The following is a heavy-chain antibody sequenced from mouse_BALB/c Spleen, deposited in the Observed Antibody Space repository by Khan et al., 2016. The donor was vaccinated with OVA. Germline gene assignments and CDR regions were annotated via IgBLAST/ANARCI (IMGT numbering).Heavy chain of an antibody. D-gene: IGHD3-3*01. CDR2: IHYSGST. V-gene: IGHV3-2*02. Sequence: EVQLQESGPGLVKHSQSLSLTCTVTGYSITSDYAWHWIRQFPGNKLEWMGYIHYSGSTSYIPSLKSRISITRDTSKNQFFLHLNSVTSEDTATYYCARGRAYWGQGTLVTVSA. J-gene: IGHJ3*01. CDR1: GYSITSDYA. CDR3: ARGRAY.